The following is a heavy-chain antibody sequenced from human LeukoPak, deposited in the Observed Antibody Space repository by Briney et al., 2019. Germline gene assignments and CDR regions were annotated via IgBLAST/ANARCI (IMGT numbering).Heavy chain of an antibody. CDR1: GFTFSSYS. Sequence: GGSLRLSCAASGFTFSSYSMNWVRQAPGKGLEWVSSISSSSSYIYYADSVKGRFTISRDNDKNSLFLQMNSLRAEDTAVYYCARGYYDSSGYYHLFDYWGQGTLVTVSS. D-gene: IGHD3-22*01. J-gene: IGHJ4*02. CDR2: ISSSSSYI. CDR3: ARGYYDSSGYYHLFDY. V-gene: IGHV3-21*01.